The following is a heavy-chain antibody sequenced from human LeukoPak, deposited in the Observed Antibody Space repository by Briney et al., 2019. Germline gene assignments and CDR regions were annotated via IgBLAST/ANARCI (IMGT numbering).Heavy chain of an antibody. CDR1: GYSFTSYG. Sequence: ASVKVSCKASGYSFTSYGFNWVRQAPGQGLEWMGWMSAYNGKTNYAHSLQGRVTVTADTSTSTAYMELRSLRSEDTAVYYCARGAGSYDFWSGYYNDYWGQGTLVTVSS. CDR3: ARGAGSYDFWSGYYNDY. D-gene: IGHD3-3*01. J-gene: IGHJ4*02. V-gene: IGHV1-18*01. CDR2: MSAYNGKT.